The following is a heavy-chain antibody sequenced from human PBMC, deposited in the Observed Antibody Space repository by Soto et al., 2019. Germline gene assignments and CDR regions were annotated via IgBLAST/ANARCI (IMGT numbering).Heavy chain of an antibody. V-gene: IGHV3-23*01. CDR3: AKPSLLPFLNWNYPYYYYYGMDV. J-gene: IGHJ6*02. D-gene: IGHD1-7*01. CDR1: GFTFSSYA. Sequence: EVQLLESGGGLVQPGGSLRLSCAASGFTFSSYAMSWVRQAPGKGLEWVSAISGSGGSTYYADSVKGRFTISRDNSKNTLYLQMNSLRAEDTAVYYCAKPSLLPFLNWNYPYYYYYGMDVWGQGTTVTVSS. CDR2: ISGSGGST.